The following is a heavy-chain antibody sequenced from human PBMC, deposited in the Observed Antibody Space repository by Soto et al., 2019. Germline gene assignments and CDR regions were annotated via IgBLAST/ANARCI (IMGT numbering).Heavy chain of an antibody. V-gene: IGHV4-59*01. CDR2: IYYSGST. Sequence: SDTLSLTCTVSGGSISSYYWSWIRQPPGKGLEWIGYIYYSGSTNYNPSLKSRVTISVDTSKNQFSLKLSSVTAADTAVYYCARVYYDILTGYSFDYWGQGTLVTVSS. J-gene: IGHJ4*02. CDR3: ARVYYDILTGYSFDY. CDR1: GGSISSYY. D-gene: IGHD3-9*01.